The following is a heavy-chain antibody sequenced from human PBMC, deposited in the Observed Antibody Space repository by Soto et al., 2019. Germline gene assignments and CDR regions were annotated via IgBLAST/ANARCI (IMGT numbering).Heavy chain of an antibody. CDR1: GFTFSSYA. V-gene: IGHV3-23*01. CDR3: AKDGDEYSSSSEAFDI. D-gene: IGHD6-6*01. CDR2: ISGSGGST. J-gene: IGHJ3*02. Sequence: GGSLRLSCAASGFTFSSYAMSWVRQAPGKGLEWVSAISGSGGSTYYADSVKGRFTISRDNSKNTLYLQMNSLRAEDTAVYYCAKDGDEYSSSSEAFDIWGQGTMVTVSS.